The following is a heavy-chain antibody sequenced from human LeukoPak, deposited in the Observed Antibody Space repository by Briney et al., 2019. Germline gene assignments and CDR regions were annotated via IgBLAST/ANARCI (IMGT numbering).Heavy chain of an antibody. D-gene: IGHD3-3*01. V-gene: IGHV4-34*01. Sequence: SETLSLTCAVYGGSFSGYYWSWLRQPPGKGLEWIGEINHSGSTNYNPPLKSRVTISVDTSKNQFSLKLSSVTAADTAVYYCARGRLFGVVITHTVDYWGQGTLGTVSS. CDR3: ARGRLFGVVITHTVDY. CDR1: GGSFSGYY. CDR2: INHSGST. J-gene: IGHJ4*02.